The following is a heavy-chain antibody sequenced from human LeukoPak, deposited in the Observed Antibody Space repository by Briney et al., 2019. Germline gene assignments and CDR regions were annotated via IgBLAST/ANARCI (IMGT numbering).Heavy chain of an antibody. CDR1: GFTSSTYA. CDR2: ISGCGSCA. D-gene: IGHD2-2*01. Sequence: GGSLRLSCAASGFTSSTYAMIWVRQAPPQGLALVSGISGCGSCACYADFVNGMFTVSRVNCEDTLYLHINSRRVEDTALYYCSKGCGSSNCDAANLFGPWGQGTLVTVSS. CDR3: SKGCGSSNCDAANLFGP. J-gene: IGHJ5*02. V-gene: IGHV3-23*01.